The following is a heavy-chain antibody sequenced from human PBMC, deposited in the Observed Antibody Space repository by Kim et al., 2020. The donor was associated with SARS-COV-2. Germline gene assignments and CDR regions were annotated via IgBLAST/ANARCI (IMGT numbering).Heavy chain of an antibody. D-gene: IGHD3-22*01. CDR2: IYYSGST. CDR1: GGSISSSSYY. V-gene: IGHV4-39*01. CDR3: ARLGYYDSSGYYYVVAFDV. J-gene: IGHJ3*01. Sequence: SETQSLTCTVSGGSISSSSYYWGWIRQPPGKGLEWIGSIYYSGSTYYNPSLKSRVTISVDTSKNQFSLKLSSVTAADTAVYYCARLGYYDSSGYYYVVAFDVWGLGTMVTVSS.